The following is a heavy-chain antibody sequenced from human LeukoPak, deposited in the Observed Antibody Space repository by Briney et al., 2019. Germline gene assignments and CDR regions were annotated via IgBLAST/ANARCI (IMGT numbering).Heavy chain of an antibody. Sequence: GGSLRLSCAASGFTVSSNYMSWVRQAPGKGLEWVSVVYSGGNTYYGDSVKGRFTISRDNSKNTLYLQMNSLRAEDTAVYYCARHNRGPLRGYSYGFDYWGRGTLVTVSS. V-gene: IGHV3-66*04. CDR3: ARHNRGPLRGYSYGFDY. D-gene: IGHD5-18*01. CDR2: VYSGGNT. CDR1: GFTVSSNY. J-gene: IGHJ4*02.